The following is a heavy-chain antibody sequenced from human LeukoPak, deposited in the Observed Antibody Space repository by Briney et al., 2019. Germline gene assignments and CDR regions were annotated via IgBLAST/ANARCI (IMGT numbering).Heavy chain of an antibody. D-gene: IGHD2-15*01. V-gene: IGHV1-3*01. CDR1: GYAFTSYA. CDR2: INAGNGNT. CDR3: ASSQVVVAATLDY. Sequence: GASVKVSCKASGYAFTSYAMHWVRQAPGQRLEWMGWINAGNGNTKYSQKFRGRVTITRDTSASTAYMELSSLRSEDTAVYYCASSQVVVAATLDYWGQGTLVTVS. J-gene: IGHJ4*02.